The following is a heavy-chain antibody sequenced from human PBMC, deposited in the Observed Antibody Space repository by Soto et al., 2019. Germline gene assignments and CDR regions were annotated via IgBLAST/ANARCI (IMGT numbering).Heavy chain of an antibody. CDR3: AREGGDFWSGYYYYGMDV. CDR1: GFTFSSYS. Sequence: VQLVESGGGLVKPGGSLRLSCAASGFTFSSYSMNWVRQAPGKGLEWVSSISSSSSYIYYADSVKGRFTISRDNAKNSLYLQMNSLRAEDTAVYYCAREGGDFWSGYYYYGMDVWGQGTTVTVSS. CDR2: ISSSSSYI. J-gene: IGHJ6*02. V-gene: IGHV3-21*01. D-gene: IGHD3-3*01.